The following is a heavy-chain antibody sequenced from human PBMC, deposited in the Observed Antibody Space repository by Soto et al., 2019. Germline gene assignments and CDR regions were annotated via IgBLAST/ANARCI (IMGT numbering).Heavy chain of an antibody. CDR2: ISGSGGST. Sequence: GGSLRLSCAASGFTFSSYAMSWVRQAPGKGLEWVSAISGSGGSTYYAGPMKGRFTISRDNSKNTLYLQMNSLRAEDTAVYYCAKDEFRVTSYFDYWGQGTLVTVSS. J-gene: IGHJ4*02. V-gene: IGHV3-23*01. D-gene: IGHD2-21*02. CDR1: GFTFSSYA. CDR3: AKDEFRVTSYFDY.